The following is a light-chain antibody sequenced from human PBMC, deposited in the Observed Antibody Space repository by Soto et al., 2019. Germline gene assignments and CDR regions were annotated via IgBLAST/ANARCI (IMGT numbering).Light chain of an antibody. V-gene: IGKV3-15*01. CDR1: QTVSSR. CDR3: QKYTNWPWT. CDR2: GAS. J-gene: IGKJ1*01. Sequence: EILLTQSPGTLSLSLGERSTLSCRASQTVSSRLAWYQQKPGQAPRLLIYGASTRAPGIPPRFSGRGSGTEFTLTISSLQSEDFAVYYCQKYTNWPWTCG.